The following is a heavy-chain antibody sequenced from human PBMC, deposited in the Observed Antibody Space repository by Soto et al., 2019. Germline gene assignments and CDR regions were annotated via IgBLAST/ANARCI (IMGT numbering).Heavy chain of an antibody. CDR3: ARVRINYYDSSGYIDY. V-gene: IGHV1-69*01. CDR2: IIPIFGTA. CDR1: GGTISSYA. J-gene: IGHJ4*02. Sequence: QVQLVQSGAEVKKPGSSVQVSCKASGGTISSYAISWVRQAPGQGLEWMGGIIPIFGTANYAQKFQGRVTITADESTSTAYMELSSLRSEDTAVYYCARVRINYYDSSGYIDYWGQGTLVTVSS. D-gene: IGHD3-22*01.